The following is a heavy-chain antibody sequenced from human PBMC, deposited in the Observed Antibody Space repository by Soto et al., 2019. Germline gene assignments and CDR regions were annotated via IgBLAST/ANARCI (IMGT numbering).Heavy chain of an antibody. CDR1: GWSFSGYY. Sequence: VQLQQWGAGLLKPAETLSLTCAVYGWSFSGYYWSWIRQPPGKGLAWIGEINHSGSTNYNPSLKSRVTISVDTSKKQFSLKLSSVTAADTAVYYCARELNTDYDDYFYPWFDPWGQGTLVTVSS. D-gene: IGHD4-17*01. CDR2: INHSGST. CDR3: ARELNTDYDDYFYPWFDP. J-gene: IGHJ5*02. V-gene: IGHV4-34*01.